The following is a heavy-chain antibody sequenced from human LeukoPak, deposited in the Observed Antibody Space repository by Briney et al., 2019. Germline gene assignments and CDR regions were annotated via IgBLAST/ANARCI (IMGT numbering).Heavy chain of an antibody. D-gene: IGHD3-10*01. CDR1: GGSISSGSYY. J-gene: IGHJ4*02. CDR2: IYTSGST. V-gene: IGHV4-61*02. Sequence: SSETLSLTGTVSGGSISSGSYYWSWIRQPAGKGLEWIGRIYTSGSTNYNPSLKSRVTISVDTSKNQFSLKLSSVTAADTAVYYCARSLRYHYYGSGDTGDYWGQGTLVTVSS. CDR3: ARSLRYHYYGSGDTGDY.